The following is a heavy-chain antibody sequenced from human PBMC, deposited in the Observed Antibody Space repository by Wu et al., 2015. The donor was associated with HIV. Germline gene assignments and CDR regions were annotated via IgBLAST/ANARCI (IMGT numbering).Heavy chain of an antibody. J-gene: IGHJ4*02. V-gene: IGHV1-18*01. CDR1: GYTFTSYA. CDR3: ARAAYYDSRGYYYE. Sequence: QVQLVQSGAEVKKPGASVKVSCKASGYTFTSYAITWVRQAPGQGLEWMGWISAYNGDTNYAQNLQGRVTMTTDTSTSTAYMELRSLRSDDTAVYYCARAAYYDSRGYYYEWGQGTLVTVSS. CDR2: ISAYNGDT. D-gene: IGHD3-22*01.